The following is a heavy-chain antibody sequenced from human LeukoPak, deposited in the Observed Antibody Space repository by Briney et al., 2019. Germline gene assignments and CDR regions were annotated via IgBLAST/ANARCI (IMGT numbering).Heavy chain of an antibody. CDR2: IIPIFGTA. CDR1: GGTFSSYA. Sequence: SVTVSCKASGGTFSSYAISWVRQAPGQGLEWMGGIIPIFGTANYAQKFQGRVTITADESTSTAYMELSSLRSEDTAVYYCAREGSSGRQAWGQGTLVTVSS. J-gene: IGHJ5*02. CDR3: AREGSSGRQA. D-gene: IGHD6-19*01. V-gene: IGHV1-69*01.